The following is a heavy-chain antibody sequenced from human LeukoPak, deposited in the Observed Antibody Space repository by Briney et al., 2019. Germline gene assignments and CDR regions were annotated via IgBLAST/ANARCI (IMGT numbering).Heavy chain of an antibody. D-gene: IGHD5-18*01. V-gene: IGHV3-30*18. J-gene: IGHJ3*02. CDR2: ISYDGSNK. CDR3: ANGYSYGVDAFDI. CDR1: GFTFSSYG. Sequence: GGSLRLSCAASGFTFSSYGMHWVRQDPGKGLEWVAVISYDGSNKYYADSVKGRLTISRDNSKNTLYLQMNSLRAEDTAVYYCANGYSYGVDAFDIWGQGTMVTVSS.